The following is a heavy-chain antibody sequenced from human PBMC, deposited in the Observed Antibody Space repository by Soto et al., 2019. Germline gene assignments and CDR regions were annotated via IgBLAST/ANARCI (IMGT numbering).Heavy chain of an antibody. V-gene: IGHV1-8*01. D-gene: IGHD3-3*01. CDR3: ARAGEWAIFGVVTPGKDYYYYYGMDG. Sequence: ASVKVSCKASGYTFTSYDINWVRQATGQGLEWMGWMNPNSGNTGYAQKFQGRVTMTRNTSISTAYMELSSLRSEDTAVYYCARAGEWAIFGVVTPGKDYYYYYGMDGWGQGTTVTVAS. CDR1: GYTFTSYD. CDR2: MNPNSGNT. J-gene: IGHJ6*02.